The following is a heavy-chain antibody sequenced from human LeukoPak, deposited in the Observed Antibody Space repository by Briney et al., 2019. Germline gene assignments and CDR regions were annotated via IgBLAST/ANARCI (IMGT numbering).Heavy chain of an antibody. CDR3: ASYGGYCTNGVCEYFDY. J-gene: IGHJ4*02. CDR2: IYYSGST. Sequence: PSQTLSLTCTVSGGSISSGGYYWSWIRQHPGKGLEWIGYIYYSGSTYYNPSLKSRVTISVDTSKNQFSLKLSSVTAADTAMYYCASYGGYCTNGVCEYFDYWGQGTLVTVSS. D-gene: IGHD2-8*01. CDR1: GGSISSGGYY. V-gene: IGHV4-31*03.